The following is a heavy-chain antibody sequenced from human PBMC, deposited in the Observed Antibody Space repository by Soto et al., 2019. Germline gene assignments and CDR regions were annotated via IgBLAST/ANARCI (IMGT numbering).Heavy chain of an antibody. J-gene: IGHJ3*02. CDR1: GGSFSGYY. V-gene: IGHV4-34*01. CDR3: ARVDYSNLNDAFDI. Sequence: ETLSLTCAVYGGSFSGYYWSWIRQPPGKGLEWIGEINHSGSTNYNPSLKSRVTISVDTSKNQFSLKLSSVTAADTAVYYCARVDYSNLNDAFDIWGQGTMVTVSS. D-gene: IGHD4-4*01. CDR2: INHSGST.